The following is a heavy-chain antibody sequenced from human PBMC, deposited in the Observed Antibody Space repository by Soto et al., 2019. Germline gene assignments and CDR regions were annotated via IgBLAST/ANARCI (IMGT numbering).Heavy chain of an antibody. V-gene: IGHV3-30*04. CDR3: ARDHRWLQLEYYYGKDV. Sequence: QVQLVESGGGVVQPGSSLRLSCAASGFTFSSYAMQWVRQAAGKGLEWVAVISYDGRNKYYGDLENGRFTNSRDNSKNTLYLKTNSPRPEDTAVYYYARDHRWLQLEYYYGKDVWGQGTTVTVSS. CDR1: GFTFSSYA. J-gene: IGHJ6*02. D-gene: IGHD1-1*01. CDR2: ISYDGRNK.